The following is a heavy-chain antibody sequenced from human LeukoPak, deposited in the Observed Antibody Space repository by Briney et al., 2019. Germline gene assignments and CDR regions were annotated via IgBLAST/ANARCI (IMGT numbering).Heavy chain of an antibody. CDR2: IYSGGST. CDR1: GFTVSSNY. CDR3: AREMWQWRY. J-gene: IGHJ4*02. D-gene: IGHD6-19*01. V-gene: IGHV3-53*01. Sequence: GGSLRLSCAASGFTVSSNYMSWVRQAPGKGLEWVSVIYSGGSTYYADSVKGRFTISRDNAKNSLYLQTNSLRAEDTAVYYCAREMWQWRYWGQGTLVTVSS.